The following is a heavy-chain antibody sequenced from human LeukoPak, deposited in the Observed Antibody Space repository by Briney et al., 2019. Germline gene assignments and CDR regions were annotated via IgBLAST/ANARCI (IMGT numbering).Heavy chain of an antibody. CDR3: ARMYYDILAGYSFAY. CDR2: IYYSGST. V-gene: IGHV4-59*01. J-gene: IGHJ4*02. Sequence: SETLSLTCTVSGGSFSTYYWSWIRQPPGKGLEWIGYIYYSGSTNYNPSLKSRVTISVDTSKNQFSLKLSSVTAADTAVYYCARMYYDILAGYSFAYWGKGTLVTVSS. D-gene: IGHD3-9*01. CDR1: GGSFSTYY.